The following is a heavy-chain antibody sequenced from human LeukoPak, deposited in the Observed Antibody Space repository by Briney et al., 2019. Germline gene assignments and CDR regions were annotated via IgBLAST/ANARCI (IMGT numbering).Heavy chain of an antibody. J-gene: IGHJ4*02. CDR2: IYSGGST. D-gene: IGHD1-1*01. V-gene: IGHV3-53*01. CDR3: ARDGDNWNDQPGGGSFDY. Sequence: GGSLRLSCAASGFTVSSNYMSWVRQAPGKGLEWVSIIYSGGSTFYADSVKGRFTISRDNSKNTLYLQMNSLRAEDTAVYYCARDGDNWNDQPGGGSFDYWGQGTLVTVSS. CDR1: GFTVSSNY.